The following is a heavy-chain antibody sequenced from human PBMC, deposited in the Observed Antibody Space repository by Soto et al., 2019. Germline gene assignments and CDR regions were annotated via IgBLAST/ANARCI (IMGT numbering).Heavy chain of an antibody. J-gene: IGHJ4*02. CDR1: GLTFSSFA. CDR2: VSYDGNTD. V-gene: IGHV3-30-3*01. Sequence: QVQLVESGGGVVQPGRSLRLSCAASGLTFSSFAMHWVRQAPGKGLEWVAVVSYDGNTDYYADSVQGRFTVSRDNSKDTLYLQMNSLRTEDTAVYYCARDSDPRLGREILRDDFDHWGQGTLVTVSS. CDR3: ARDSDPRLGREILRDDFDH. D-gene: IGHD3-10*01.